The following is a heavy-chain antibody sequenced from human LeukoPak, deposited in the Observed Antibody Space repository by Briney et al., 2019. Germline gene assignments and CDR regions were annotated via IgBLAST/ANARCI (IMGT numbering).Heavy chain of an antibody. CDR1: GRPISSYY. Sequence: KASETLSLTCTVSGRPISSYYWSWIRQPPGKGLEWIGYIYYSGSTNYNPSLRSRVTISVDTSKNQFSLKLSSVTAADTAVYYCAPEDVYSSSWGGWFDPWGQGTLVTVSS. CDR3: APEDVYSSSWGGWFDP. V-gene: IGHV4-59*01. J-gene: IGHJ5*02. D-gene: IGHD6-13*01. CDR2: IYYSGST.